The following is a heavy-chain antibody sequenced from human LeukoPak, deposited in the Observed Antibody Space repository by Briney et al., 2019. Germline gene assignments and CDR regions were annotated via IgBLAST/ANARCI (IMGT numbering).Heavy chain of an antibody. V-gene: IGHV3-66*01. D-gene: IGHD3-16*02. CDR1: GFTFSSYS. CDR3: ASFIYVWGSYPTDY. CDR2: IYSGGST. J-gene: IGHJ4*02. Sequence: GGSLRLSCAASGFTFSSYSMNWVRQAPGKGLEWVSVIYSGGSTYYADSVKGRFTISRDNSKNTLYLQMNSLRAEDTAVYYCASFIYVWGSYPTDYWGQGTLVTVSS.